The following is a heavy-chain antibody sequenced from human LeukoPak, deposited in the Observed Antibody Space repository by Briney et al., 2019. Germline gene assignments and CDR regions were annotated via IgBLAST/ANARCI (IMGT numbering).Heavy chain of an antibody. D-gene: IGHD3-22*01. V-gene: IGHV4-4*07. J-gene: IGHJ3*02. CDR1: GGSISRYY. Sequence: SETLSLTCTVSGGSISRYYWTWIRRPAGKGLEWIGRIYTSGSNNQNPSLKSRVTMSVDTSKNQFSLKLSSVTAADTAVYYCARTLRTYYYDSSGYYHSGKGAFDIWGQGTMVTVSS. CDR3: ARTLRTYYYDSSGYYHSGKGAFDI. CDR2: IYTSGSN.